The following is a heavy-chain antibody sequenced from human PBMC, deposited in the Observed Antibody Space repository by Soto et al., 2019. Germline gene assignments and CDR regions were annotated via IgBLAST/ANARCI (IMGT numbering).Heavy chain of an antibody. V-gene: IGHV3-74*01. CDR1: GFTFSSYA. Sequence: GGSLRLSCAASGFTFSSYAMSWVRQAPGKGLVWVSRIDANGSDTNYADSVKGRFTISRDNAKNIVYLQMSSLRAEDTALYYCATMAGTYRYWGQGTLVTVSS. D-gene: IGHD1-26*01. CDR3: ATMAGTYRY. CDR2: IDANGSDT. J-gene: IGHJ4*02.